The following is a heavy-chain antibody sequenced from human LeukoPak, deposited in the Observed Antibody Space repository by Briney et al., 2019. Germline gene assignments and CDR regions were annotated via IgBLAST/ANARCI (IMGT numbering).Heavy chain of an antibody. J-gene: IGHJ3*01. D-gene: IGHD3-10*01. V-gene: IGHV3-64*01. CDR1: GFTFSSHA. Sequence: GGSLRLSCAASGFTFSSHAMHWVRQAPGKGLEYVSAISSNGGSTYYANSVKGRFIASRDNSKNTLYLQMGSLRAEDMAVYYCARALTMVRGITFDAFDLWGQGTMVTVSS. CDR2: ISSNGGST. CDR3: ARALTMVRGITFDAFDL.